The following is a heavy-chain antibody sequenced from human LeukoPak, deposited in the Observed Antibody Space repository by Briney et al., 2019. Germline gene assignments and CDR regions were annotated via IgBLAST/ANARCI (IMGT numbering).Heavy chain of an antibody. CDR3: VKVKEMSTIFDASDT. V-gene: IGHV3-64D*09. CDR1: GFTFSNYA. D-gene: IGHD5-24*01. CDR2: ISNNGGST. Sequence: PGGSLRLSCSASGFTFSNYAMCWVRQAPGKRLEYVSAISNNGGSTYNADSVKGRFTISRDNSKNTLYLQMSSLRAEDTAVYYCVKVKEMSTIFDASDTWGQGTMVTVSS. J-gene: IGHJ3*02.